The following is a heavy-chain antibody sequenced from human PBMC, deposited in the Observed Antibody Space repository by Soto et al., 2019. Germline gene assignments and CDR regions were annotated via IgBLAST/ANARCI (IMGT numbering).Heavy chain of an antibody. J-gene: IGHJ4*02. CDR3: ATDWNDGGRLDY. CDR2: TSPDGTNK. CDR1: GFTFSSYG. D-gene: IGHD1-1*01. V-gene: IGHV3-30*03. Sequence: QEQLVESGGGVVQPGRSVRLSCAASGFTFSSYGMHWVRQAPGKGLEWVTVTSPDGTNKYYADSVKGRFTISRDNSKNTLYLQMYSLRTEDTAVYYCATDWNDGGRLDYWGQGTLVTVSS.